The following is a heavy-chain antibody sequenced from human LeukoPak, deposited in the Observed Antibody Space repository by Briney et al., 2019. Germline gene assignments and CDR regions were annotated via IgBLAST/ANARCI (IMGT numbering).Heavy chain of an antibody. CDR3: ARSRGIDS. CDR1: GFSFTAYA. V-gene: IGHV3-23*01. CDR2: ISGSGATT. J-gene: IGHJ4*02. D-gene: IGHD3-16*01. Sequence: PGGSLRLPCAASGFSFTAYAMSWVRQAPGKGLEWVSGISGSGATTYYADSVKGRFTISRVNSKNMLYLQMNSLRAEDTAVYYCARSRGIDSWGPGTSVTVSS.